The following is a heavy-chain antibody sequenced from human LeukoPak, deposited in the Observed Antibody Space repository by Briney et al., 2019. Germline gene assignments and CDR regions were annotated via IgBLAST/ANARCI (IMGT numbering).Heavy chain of an antibody. J-gene: IGHJ4*02. CDR3: AREKWYYGSGSYHFDY. CDR2: INPNSGGT. Sequence: ASVKVSCKASGDTFTGYYMHWVRQAPGQGLECIGRINPNSGGTNYAQKFQGRVTMTRDTSISTAYMELSRLRSDDTAVYYCAREKWYYGSGSYHFDYWGQGTLVTVSS. V-gene: IGHV1-2*06. CDR1: GDTFTGYY. D-gene: IGHD3-10*01.